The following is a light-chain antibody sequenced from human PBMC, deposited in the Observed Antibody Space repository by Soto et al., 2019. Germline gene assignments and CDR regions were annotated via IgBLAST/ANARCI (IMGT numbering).Light chain of an antibody. CDR2: AAS. CDR3: QQLHTYPFT. J-gene: IGKJ2*01. Sequence: DIQLTQSPSFLSASVGDRVTITCRASQGISSFLAWYQQKPGGTPKLLIYAASTLQSWVPSRFSGSGSGTDFTLTITSLQPEDFATYYCQQLHTYPFTFGQGTKLEIK. V-gene: IGKV1-9*01. CDR1: QGISSF.